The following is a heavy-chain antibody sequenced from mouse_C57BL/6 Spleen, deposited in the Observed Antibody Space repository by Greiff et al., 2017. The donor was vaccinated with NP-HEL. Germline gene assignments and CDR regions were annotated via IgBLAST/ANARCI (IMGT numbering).Heavy chain of an antibody. D-gene: IGHD2-4*01. CDR1: GYSFTSYY. J-gene: IGHJ2*01. CDR3: ARGHYDYDGGVYFDY. Sequence: QVQLQQSGPELVKPGASVKISCKASGYSFTSYYIHWVKQRPGQGLEWIGWIYPGSGNTKYNEKFKGKATLTADTSSSTAYMQLSSLTSEDSAVYYCARGHYDYDGGVYFDYGGQGTTLTVSS. V-gene: IGHV1-66*01. CDR2: IYPGSGNT.